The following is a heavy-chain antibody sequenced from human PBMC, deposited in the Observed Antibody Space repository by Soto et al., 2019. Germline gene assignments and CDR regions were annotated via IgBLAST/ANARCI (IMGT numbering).Heavy chain of an antibody. J-gene: IGHJ4*02. D-gene: IGHD3-22*01. Sequence: SETLSLTCAVSGGSISSSNWWSWVRQPPGKGLEWIGEIYHSGSTNYNPSLKSRVTISVDKSKNQFSLKLSSVTAADTAVYYCAGLYYYDSSGYYYQIFDYWGQGTLVTVS. CDR2: IYHSGST. CDR3: AGLYYYDSSGYYYQIFDY. CDR1: GGSISSSNW. V-gene: IGHV4-4*02.